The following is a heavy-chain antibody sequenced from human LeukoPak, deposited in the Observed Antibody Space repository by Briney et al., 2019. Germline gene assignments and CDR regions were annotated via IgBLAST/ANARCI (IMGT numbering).Heavy chain of an antibody. CDR2: ISYDGINK. CDR3: AKDYRKQGIYSGNGMDV. Sequence: GGSLRLSCAASEFTFSSYAMHWVRQAPGKGLEWVAVISYDGINKYYADSVKGRFTISRDNSKNTLYLQMNSLRVEDTAVYYCAKDYRKQGIYSGNGMDVWGQGTTVTVSS. J-gene: IGHJ6*02. D-gene: IGHD3-10*01. V-gene: IGHV3-30*01. CDR1: EFTFSSYA.